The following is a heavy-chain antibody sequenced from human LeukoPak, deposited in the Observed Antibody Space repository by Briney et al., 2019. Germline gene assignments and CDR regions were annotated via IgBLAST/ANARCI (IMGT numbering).Heavy chain of an antibody. CDR3: ARPHRYYDSSGYCDY. CDR2: INPNSGGT. V-gene: IGHV1-2*02. Sequence: GASVKVSCKPSGYTFTGYYIQWMRQAPRQGLEWMGWINPNSGGTNYAQKFQGRVTMTRDTSISTAYMELSSLRSDDTAVYYCARPHRYYDSSGYCDYWGQGTLVTVSS. D-gene: IGHD3-22*01. J-gene: IGHJ4*02. CDR1: GYTFTGYY.